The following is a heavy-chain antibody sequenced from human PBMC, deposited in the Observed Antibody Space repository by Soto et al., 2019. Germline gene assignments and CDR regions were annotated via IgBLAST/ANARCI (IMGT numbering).Heavy chain of an antibody. CDR2: INHSGST. CDR1: GGSFRGYY. V-gene: IGHV4-34*01. Sequence: SETLSLTCAVYGGSFRGYYWSWIRQTQGQGLEWIGEINHSGSTNYNPSLKSRVTISVDTSKNQFSLKLSSVTAADTAVYYCSMDIGRILPSPRYYLGYWGQGTLVTVSS. J-gene: IGHJ4*02. CDR3: SMDIGRILPSPRYYLGY. D-gene: IGHD3-3*02.